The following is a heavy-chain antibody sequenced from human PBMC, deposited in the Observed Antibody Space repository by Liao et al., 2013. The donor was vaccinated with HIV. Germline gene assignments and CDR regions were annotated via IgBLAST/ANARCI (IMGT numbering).Heavy chain of an antibody. CDR3: ARGEVGAAFQPGFVS. CDR2: IFFSGGT. V-gene: IGHV4-39*07. Sequence: QVQLQESGPGLVKPSETLSVTCIVSGASLSREYHHWGWVRQPPGKGLEWIGSIFFSGGTHYSPSLKSRVTISVDVSKNQFSLELISVTAADTAVYYCARGEVGAAFQPGFVSWGQGSLVTVSS. J-gene: IGHJ4*02. D-gene: IGHD1-26*01. CDR1: GASLSREYHH.